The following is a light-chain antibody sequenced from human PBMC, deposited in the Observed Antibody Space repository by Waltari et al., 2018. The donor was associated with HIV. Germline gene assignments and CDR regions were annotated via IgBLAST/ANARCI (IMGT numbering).Light chain of an antibody. Sequence: DIQMTQSPPSLSASVGDRINITCRASQTINTNLNWYQQKSGKAPKVLIYGTSTLRSDVPSRFSGSGSGTEFTLTITSLQSDDSATYYCQQSDKTPPTFGGGTTVEIK. CDR3: QQSDKTPPT. CDR2: GTS. V-gene: IGKV1-39*01. CDR1: QTINTN. J-gene: IGKJ4*01.